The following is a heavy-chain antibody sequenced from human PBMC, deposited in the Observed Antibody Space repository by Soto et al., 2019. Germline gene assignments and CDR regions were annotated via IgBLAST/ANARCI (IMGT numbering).Heavy chain of an antibody. J-gene: IGHJ4*02. Sequence: GGSLRLSCAASGVTFNTYAMHWVRQAPGKGLEWVAIVSYDGSNKYYADSVKGRFTISRDNSKSTLYLQMNSVRAEETAVYYCAKDRGRYCSGGRCYLFDSWGQGTLVTVSS. CDR3: AKDRGRYCSGGRCYLFDS. CDR2: VSYDGSNK. CDR1: GVTFNTYA. D-gene: IGHD2-15*01. V-gene: IGHV3-30*04.